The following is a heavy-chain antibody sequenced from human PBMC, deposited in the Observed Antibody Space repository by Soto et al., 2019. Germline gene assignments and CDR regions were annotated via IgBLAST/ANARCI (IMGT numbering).Heavy chain of an antibody. D-gene: IGHD6-19*01. J-gene: IGHJ4*02. CDR2: IYHSGST. CDR1: GGSISSSNW. Sequence: LSLTCAVSGGSISSSNWWSWVRQPPGKGLEWIGEIYHSGSTNYNPSLKSRVTISVDKSKNQFSLKLSSVTAADTAVYYCARAPLYSSGWPDYWGQGTLVTVSS. CDR3: ARAPLYSSGWPDY. V-gene: IGHV4-4*02.